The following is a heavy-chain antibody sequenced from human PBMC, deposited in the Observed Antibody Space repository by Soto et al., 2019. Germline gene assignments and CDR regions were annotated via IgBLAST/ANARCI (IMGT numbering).Heavy chain of an antibody. CDR1: GFIFSSYG. D-gene: IGHD1-26*01. J-gene: IGHJ4*02. CDR2: ISNDGSNK. CDR3: AKDGIVRRPSRTWFDY. V-gene: IGHV3-30*18. Sequence: GGSLRLSCAGSGFIFSSYGMHWVRQTPGKGLEWVAAISNDGSNKEYVDSVKGRFTISRDNSKNTLYLQMNSLRPEDTAVYYCAKDGIVRRPSRTWFDYWGQGTLVTVSS.